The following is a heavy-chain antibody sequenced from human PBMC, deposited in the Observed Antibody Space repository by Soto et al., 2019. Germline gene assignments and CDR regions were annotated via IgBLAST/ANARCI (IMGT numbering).Heavy chain of an antibody. CDR2: IWYDGSNK. D-gene: IGHD3-3*01. Sequence: GGSLRLSCAASGFTFSSYGMHWVRQAPGKGLEWVAVIWYDGSNKYYADSVKGRFTISRDNSKNTLYLQMNSLRAEDTAVYYCARDALLYYDFWSGLSYGMDVWGQGTTVTVSS. V-gene: IGHV3-33*01. CDR3: ARDALLYYDFWSGLSYGMDV. J-gene: IGHJ6*02. CDR1: GFTFSSYG.